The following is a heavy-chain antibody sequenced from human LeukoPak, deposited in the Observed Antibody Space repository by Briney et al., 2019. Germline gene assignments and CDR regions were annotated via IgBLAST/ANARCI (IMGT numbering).Heavy chain of an antibody. D-gene: IGHD5-12*01. Sequence: SVKVSCKASGGTFSSYAISGVRQARGQGREWMGGIIPIFGTANYAEKFQGRVAITADESTSTAYLELSRLRSEDTAVYPCARDLDHSGHDQDFAYYYLHLWAKGPTLPVSS. V-gene: IGHV1-69*01. J-gene: IGHJ6*03. CDR1: GGTFSSYA. CDR3: ARDLDHSGHDQDFAYYYLHL. CDR2: IIPIFGTA.